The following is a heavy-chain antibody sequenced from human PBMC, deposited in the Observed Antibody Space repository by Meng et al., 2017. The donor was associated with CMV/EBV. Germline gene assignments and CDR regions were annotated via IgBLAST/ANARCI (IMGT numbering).Heavy chain of an antibody. CDR1: GFTFDDYA. D-gene: IGHD3-3*01. Sequence: SLKISCAASGFTFDDYAMHWVRQAPGKGLEWVSGISWNSGSIGYADSVKGRFTISRDNAKNSLYLQMNSLRAEDTALYYCAKDIRGRFLEWLPSAGRAFDIWDQGTMVTVSS. CDR2: ISWNSGSI. J-gene: IGHJ3*02. CDR3: AKDIRGRFLEWLPSAGRAFDI. V-gene: IGHV3-9*01.